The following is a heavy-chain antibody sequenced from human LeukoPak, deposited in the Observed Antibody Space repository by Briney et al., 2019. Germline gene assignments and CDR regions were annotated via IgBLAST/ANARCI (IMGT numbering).Heavy chain of an antibody. V-gene: IGHV4-4*07. Sequence: SETLSLTCTVSGGSISSDYWGWIRQPAGKGLEWIGRIYTSVNTNYNPSLKSRVTMSVDTSKNQFSLNLSSVTAADTAVYYYARGQSSGWYLESWGQGTLVTVSS. CDR1: GGSISSDY. J-gene: IGHJ4*02. CDR3: ARGQSSGWYLES. CDR2: IYTSVNT. D-gene: IGHD6-19*01.